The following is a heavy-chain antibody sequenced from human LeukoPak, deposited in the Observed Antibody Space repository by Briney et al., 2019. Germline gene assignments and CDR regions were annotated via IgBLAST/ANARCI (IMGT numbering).Heavy chain of an antibody. CDR2: ISSNGGST. CDR1: GFTFSRSA. Sequence: PGGSLRVSCSDPGFTFSRSAMYWVRQAPGKGLEYVSAISSNGGSTYYADSVKGRFTISRDNSKNTLYLQMSRLRAEETAVYYCVTDFGAGYSYGSGSTHIDYWGQGTLVTVSS. D-gene: IGHD3-10*01. V-gene: IGHV3-64D*06. CDR3: VTDFGAGYSYGSGSTHIDY. J-gene: IGHJ4*02.